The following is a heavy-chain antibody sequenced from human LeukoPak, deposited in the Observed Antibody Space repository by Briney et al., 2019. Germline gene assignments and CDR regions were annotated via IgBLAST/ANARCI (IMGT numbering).Heavy chain of an antibody. CDR2: IYYSGST. CDR3: ARGSGGYSYGLRFDP. V-gene: IGHV4-31*03. J-gene: IGHJ5*02. Sequence: SETLSLTCTVSGGSISIGGYSWSWIRQHPGKGLEWIGYIYYSGSTYYNPSLKSRVTISVDTSKNQFSLKLSSVTAADTAVYYCARGSGGYSYGLRFDPWGQGTLVTVSS. D-gene: IGHD5-18*01. CDR1: GGSISIGGYS.